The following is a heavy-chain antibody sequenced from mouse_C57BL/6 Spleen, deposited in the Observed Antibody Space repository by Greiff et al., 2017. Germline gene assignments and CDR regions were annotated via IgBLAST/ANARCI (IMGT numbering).Heavy chain of an antibody. CDR1: GYTFTSYW. CDR3: ANSTNWNSYYFDY. D-gene: IGHD4-1*02. V-gene: IGHV1-72*01. J-gene: IGHJ2*01. Sequence: VQLQQSGAELVKPGASVKLSCKASGYTFTSYWMHWVKQRPGRGLEWIGRIDPNSGGTKYNEKFKSKATLTGDKPSSTAYMQLSSLTSEDSAVYYCANSTNWNSYYFDYWGQGTTLTVSS. CDR2: IDPNSGGT.